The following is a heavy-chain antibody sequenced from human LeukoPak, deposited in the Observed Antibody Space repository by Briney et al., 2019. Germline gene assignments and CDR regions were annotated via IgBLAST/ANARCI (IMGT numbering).Heavy chain of an antibody. J-gene: IGHJ6*02. D-gene: IGHD6-19*01. V-gene: IGHV1-69*13. CDR3: ARAGYSSGWSSDYYYGMDV. CDR1: GGTFSSYA. CDR2: IIPIFGTA. Sequence: SVKVSCKASGGTFSSYAISWVRQAPGQGLEWMGGIIPIFGTANYAQKFQGRVTITADESTSTAYMELSSLRSEDAAVYYCARAGYSSGWSSDYYYGMDVWGQGTTVTVSS.